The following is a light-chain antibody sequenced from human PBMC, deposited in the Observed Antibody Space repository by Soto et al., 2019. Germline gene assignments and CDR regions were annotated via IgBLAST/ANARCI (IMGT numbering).Light chain of an antibody. CDR1: QSISSH. J-gene: IGKJ5*01. Sequence: DIQMTQSPSSLFASIGDRITITCRASQSISSHLYWFQQKPGQAPKLLIYAASSLQSGVPSRFSGSGSGTDFTLTISSLQPEDFATYYCQQSYSNSITFGQGTRLEIK. V-gene: IGKV1-39*01. CDR3: QQSYSNSIT. CDR2: AAS.